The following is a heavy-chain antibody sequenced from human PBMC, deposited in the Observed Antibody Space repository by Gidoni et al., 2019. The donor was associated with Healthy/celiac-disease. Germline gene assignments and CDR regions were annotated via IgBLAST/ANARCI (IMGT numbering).Heavy chain of an antibody. CDR1: GFTFSSYG. CDR2: IWYDGSNK. D-gene: IGHD2-15*01. J-gene: IGHJ4*02. CDR3: ARDPVNCSGGSCYPAFGY. Sequence: QVQLVESGGGVVQPGRSLRLSCAASGFTFSSYGMHWVRQAPGKGLEWVAVIWYDGSNKYYADSVKGRFTISRDNSKNTLYLQMNSLRAEDTAVYYCARDPVNCSGGSCYPAFGYWGQGTLVTVSS. V-gene: IGHV3-33*01.